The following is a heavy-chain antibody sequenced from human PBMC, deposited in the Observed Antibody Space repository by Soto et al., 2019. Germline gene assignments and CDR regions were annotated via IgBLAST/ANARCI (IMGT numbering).Heavy chain of an antibody. Sequence: PWGSLRLSCAASGFTFSSYGMHWVRQAPGKGLEWVAVIWYDGSNKYCADSVKGRLTISRDNSKNTLYLQMNSLRAEDTAVYYCASHYGGHTVTTLSDELGMDVWGQGTTVTVSS. V-gene: IGHV3-33*01. D-gene: IGHD4-17*01. CDR1: GFTFSSYG. CDR3: ASHYGGHTVTTLSDELGMDV. J-gene: IGHJ6*02. CDR2: IWYDGSNK.